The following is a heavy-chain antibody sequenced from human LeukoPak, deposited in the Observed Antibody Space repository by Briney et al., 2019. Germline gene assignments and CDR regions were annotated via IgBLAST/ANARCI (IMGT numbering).Heavy chain of an antibody. V-gene: IGHV3-23*01. CDR3: ANAYLSGSFYRGLGY. D-gene: IGHD3-10*01. Sequence: GGSLRLSCAASGFTFSSYAMSWFRQAPGKGLEGVSGISGSGGSTYYADPVKGRFTISRDNSKNTLYLQMNSLRAEDTAVYYCANAYLSGSFYRGLGYWGQGTLVTVSS. J-gene: IGHJ4*02. CDR2: ISGSGGST. CDR1: GFTFSSYA.